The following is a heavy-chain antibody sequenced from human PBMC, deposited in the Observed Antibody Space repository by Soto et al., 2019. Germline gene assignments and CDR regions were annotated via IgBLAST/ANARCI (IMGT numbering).Heavy chain of an antibody. CDR1: GYSFTIYW. D-gene: IGHD3-10*01. CDR3: ARGDWLDF. V-gene: IGHV5-10-1*01. J-gene: IGHJ5*01. Sequence: GESLKISCQGSGYSFTIYWINWVRQMPGKGLEWMGRIDPSDSDTNYSPSFQGHVTISADKSITTAYLQWSSLKASDTAIYYCARGDWLDFWGQGTLVTV. CDR2: IDPSDSDT.